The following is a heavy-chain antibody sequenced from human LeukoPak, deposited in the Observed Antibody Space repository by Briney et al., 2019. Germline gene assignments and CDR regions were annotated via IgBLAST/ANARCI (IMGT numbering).Heavy chain of an antibody. D-gene: IGHD6-19*01. CDR3: ARGVGRGMLIRIAVAGFTY. CDR1: GFTFSSYA. Sequence: GSLRLSCAASGFTFSSYAMSWVRQAPGKGLEWIGEINHSGSTNYNPSLKSRVTISVDTSKNQFSLKLSSETAADTAVYYCARGVGRGMLIRIAVAGFTYWGQGTLVTVSS. V-gene: IGHV4-34*01. CDR2: INHSGST. J-gene: IGHJ4*02.